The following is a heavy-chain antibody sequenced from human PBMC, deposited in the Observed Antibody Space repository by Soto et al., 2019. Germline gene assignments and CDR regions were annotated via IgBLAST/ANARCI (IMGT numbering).Heavy chain of an antibody. V-gene: IGHV3-13*01. D-gene: IGHD6-25*01. J-gene: IGHJ4*02. CDR2: IGAAGDT. CDR1: GFIFSSHD. CDR3: ARVMASSSSGCEH. Sequence: EVQLVESGGGLVQPGGTLRLSCAASGFIFSSHDMHWVRQVTGRGLEWVAAIGAAGDTYFPDSLKGRFTISRENDKNSLYLQMNGLRAGDAGIYYCARVMASSSSGCEHWGRGTLVTVSS.